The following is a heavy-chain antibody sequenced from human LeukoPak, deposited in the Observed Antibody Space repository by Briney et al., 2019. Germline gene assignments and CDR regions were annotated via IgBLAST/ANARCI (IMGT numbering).Heavy chain of an antibody. CDR2: ISWNSGSI. CDR3: AKSSKDPYYYYMDV. D-gene: IGHD4-11*01. CDR1: GFTFDDYA. V-gene: IGHV3-9*03. J-gene: IGHJ6*03. Sequence: PGRSLRLSCAASGFTFDDYAMHWVRQAPGKGLEWVSGISWNSGSIGYADSVKGRFTISRDNAKNSLYLQMNSLRAEDMALCYCAKSSKDPYYYYMDVWGKGTTVTVSS.